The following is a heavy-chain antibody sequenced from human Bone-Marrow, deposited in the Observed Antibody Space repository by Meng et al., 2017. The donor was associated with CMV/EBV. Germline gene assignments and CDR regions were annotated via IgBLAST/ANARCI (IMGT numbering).Heavy chain of an antibody. J-gene: IGHJ6*02. Sequence: GESLKISCAASGFPVSSNYMSWVRQAPGKGLEWVSVIYSGDSTYYADSVKGRFTISRDNSKSTLYVQMNSLRVEDTAVYYCARAPAGGFWSAYYRDYFYYGMDVWGQGTTVTVSS. D-gene: IGHD3-3*01. CDR2: IYSGDST. CDR1: GFPVSSNY. CDR3: ARAPAGGFWSAYYRDYFYYGMDV. V-gene: IGHV3-53*05.